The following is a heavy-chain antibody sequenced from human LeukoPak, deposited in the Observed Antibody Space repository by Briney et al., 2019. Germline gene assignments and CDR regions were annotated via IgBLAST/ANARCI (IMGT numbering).Heavy chain of an antibody. CDR2: INAGNGNT. CDR1: GYTFTSYA. CDR3: ARDLTGRFGELLYSFDY. J-gene: IGHJ4*02. D-gene: IGHD3-10*01. Sequence: ASVKVSCKASGYTFTSYAMRWVRQAPGQRLEWMGWINAGNGNTKYSQKLQGRVTLTRDTSASTAYMELTSLRSEDTAVYYCARDLTGRFGELLYSFDYWGQGTLVTVSS. V-gene: IGHV1-3*01.